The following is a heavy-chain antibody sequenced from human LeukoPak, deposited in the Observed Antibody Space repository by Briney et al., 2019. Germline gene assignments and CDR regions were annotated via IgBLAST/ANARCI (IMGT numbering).Heavy chain of an antibody. D-gene: IGHD1-26*01. CDR3: ARDRARIVGATEPHFDY. V-gene: IGHV4-4*07. J-gene: IGHJ4*02. CDR1: GGSFSGYY. CDR2: IYTSGST. Sequence: PSETLSLTCAVYGGSFSGYYWSWIRQPPGKGLEWIGRIYTSGSTNYNPSLKSRVTISVDTSKNQFSLKLSSVTAADTAVYYCARDRARIVGATEPHFDYWGQGTLVTVSS.